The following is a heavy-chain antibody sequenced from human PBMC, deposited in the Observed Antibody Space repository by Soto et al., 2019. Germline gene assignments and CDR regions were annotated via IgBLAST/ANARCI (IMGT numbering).Heavy chain of an antibody. CDR3: ARHEGSEGTPAYYYGMDV. V-gene: IGHV1-46*01. D-gene: IGHD3-10*01. CDR1: GYTFTSYY. J-gene: IGHJ6*02. CDR2: INPSGGGT. Sequence: GASVKVSCKASGYTFTSYYMHWVRQAPGQGLEWMGIINPSGGGTSYAQKFQGRVTMTRDTSTSTVYMELSSLRSEDTAMYYCARHEGSEGTPAYYYGMDVWGQGTTVTVSS.